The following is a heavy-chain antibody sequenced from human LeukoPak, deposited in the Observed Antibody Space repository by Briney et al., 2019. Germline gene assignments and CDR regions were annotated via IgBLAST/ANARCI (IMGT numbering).Heavy chain of an antibody. CDR2: IYYSGST. CDR3: ARRDSPFDL. J-gene: IGHJ2*01. CDR1: GGSISSYY. V-gene: IGHV4-59*01. D-gene: IGHD3-22*01. Sequence: SETLSLTCTVSGGSISSYYWSWIRQPPGKGLEWIGSIYYSGSTNYNPSLKSRVTISVDTSKKQFSLKVRSVTAADTAVYYCARRDSPFDLWGRGTLVTVS.